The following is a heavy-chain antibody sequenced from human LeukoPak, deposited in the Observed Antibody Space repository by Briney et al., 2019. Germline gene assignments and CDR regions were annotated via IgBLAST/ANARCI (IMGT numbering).Heavy chain of an antibody. CDR2: IRSSSEII. CDR1: GFIFSEYA. D-gene: IGHD6-19*01. V-gene: IGHV3-48*04. J-gene: IGHJ4*02. Sequence: PGGSLRLSCAGSGFIFSEYAMNWVRQAPGEGLEWVSYIRSSSEIIYYADSVKGRFTISRDNAKNVLYLQMSSLRVEDTAVYCCVRQVHAHTSGWFWGRGILVTVSS. CDR3: VRQVHAHTSGWF.